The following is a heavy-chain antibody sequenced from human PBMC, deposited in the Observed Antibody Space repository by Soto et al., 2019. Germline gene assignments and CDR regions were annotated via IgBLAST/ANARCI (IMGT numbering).Heavy chain of an antibody. V-gene: IGHV3-74*01. J-gene: IGHJ5*02. D-gene: IGHD1-1*01. CDR3: ARDTLDFTPTNWFDP. CDR2: INSDGSST. CDR1: GFTFSSYW. Sequence: GGSLRLSCAASGFTFSSYWMHWVRQAPGKGLVWVSRINSDGSSTSYADSVKGRFTISRDNAKNTLYLQMNSLRAEDTAVYYCARDTLDFTPTNWFDPWGQGTRVTVAS.